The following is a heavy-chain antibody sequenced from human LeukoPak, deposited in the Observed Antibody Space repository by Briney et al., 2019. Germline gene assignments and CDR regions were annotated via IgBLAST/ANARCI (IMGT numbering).Heavy chain of an antibody. D-gene: IGHD2-2*01. V-gene: IGHV4-59*01. J-gene: IGHJ4*02. CDR3: VRCCTSCRGSFDY. CDR2: IYYSENT. CDR1: GGSISGYY. Sequence: PSETLSLTCTVSGGSISGYYWTWIRQPPGKRLEWLAYIYYSENTDYNPSLKSRITMSVDTSKNQFYLKLSSVTAADTAVYYCVRCCTSCRGSFDYWGQGTLVTVSS.